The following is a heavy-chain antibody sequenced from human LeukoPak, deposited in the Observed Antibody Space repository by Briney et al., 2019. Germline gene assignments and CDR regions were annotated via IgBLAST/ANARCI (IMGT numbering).Heavy chain of an antibody. J-gene: IGHJ4*02. CDR1: GFAVSVNY. D-gene: IGHD6-13*01. CDR3: AGRRKEAAAFDD. Sequence: GGSLRLSCAASGFAVSVNYMTWVRLAPGRGLEWVSLLHSDGTTYYAESVKGRFTISTDNSKNTLYLQMNSLRVEDTALYYCAGRRKEAAAFDDWGQGTLVTVSS. V-gene: IGHV3-66*01. CDR2: LHSDGTT.